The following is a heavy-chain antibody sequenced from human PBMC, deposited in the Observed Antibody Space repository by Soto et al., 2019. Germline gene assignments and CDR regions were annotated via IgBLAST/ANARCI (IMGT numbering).Heavy chain of an antibody. Sequence: QVQLVESGGGVVQPGRSLRLSCAASGFTFSSYGMHWVRQAPGKGLEWVAVISYDGSNKYYADSVKGRFTISRDNSKNTLYLQMNSLRAEDTAVYYYAKDRRPNYYCGMDVWGQGTTVTVSS. CDR1: GFTFSSYG. CDR2: ISYDGSNK. D-gene: IGHD6-25*01. CDR3: AKDRRPNYYCGMDV. V-gene: IGHV3-30*18. J-gene: IGHJ6*02.